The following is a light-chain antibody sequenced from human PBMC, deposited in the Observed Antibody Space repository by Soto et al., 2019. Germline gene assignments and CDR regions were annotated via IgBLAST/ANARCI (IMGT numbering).Light chain of an antibody. CDR2: KAS. CDR3: QHYNSDPEA. V-gene: IGKV1-5*03. Sequence: DIQMTQSPSTLSGSVGDRVTLXXRASQTISSWLAGYQQKPGKAPKXLRYKASTLKRGGPSRFGGSGSGTEFTLTISSLQPDDFATYSCQHYNSDPEAFGQGTKVDIK. J-gene: IGKJ1*01. CDR1: QTISSW.